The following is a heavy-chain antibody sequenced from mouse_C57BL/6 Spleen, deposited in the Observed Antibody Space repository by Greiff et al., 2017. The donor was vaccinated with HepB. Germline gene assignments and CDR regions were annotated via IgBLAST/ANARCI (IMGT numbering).Heavy chain of an antibody. CDR2: ISGGGGNT. J-gene: IGHJ3*01. CDR1: GFTFSSYT. CDR3: AGQLRLLVSFAY. Sequence: DVKLVESGGGLVKPGGSLKLSCAASGFTFSSYTMSWVRQTPEKRLEWVATISGGGGNTYYPDSVKGRFTISRDNAKNTLYLQMSRLRSEDTALYYCAGQLRLLVSFAYWGQGTLVTVSA. D-gene: IGHD3-2*02. V-gene: IGHV5-9*01.